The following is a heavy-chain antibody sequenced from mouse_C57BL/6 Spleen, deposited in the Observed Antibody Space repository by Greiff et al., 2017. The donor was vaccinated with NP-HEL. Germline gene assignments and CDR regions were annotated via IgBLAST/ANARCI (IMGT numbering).Heavy chain of an antibody. J-gene: IGHJ2*01. CDR3: AIYDGYSYFDY. Sequence: QVQLQQPGAELVMPGASVKLSCKASGYTFTSYWMHWVKQRPGQGLEWIGEIDPSDSYTNYNQKFKGKSTLTVDKSSSTAYMQLSSLTSEDSAVYYCAIYDGYSYFDYWGQGTTLTVSS. D-gene: IGHD2-3*01. CDR1: GYTFTSYW. V-gene: IGHV1-69*01. CDR2: IDPSDSYT.